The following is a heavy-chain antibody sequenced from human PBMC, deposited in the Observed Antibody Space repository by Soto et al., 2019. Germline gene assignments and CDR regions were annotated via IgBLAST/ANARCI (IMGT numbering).Heavy chain of an antibody. CDR2: MYNTGST. Sequence: SETLSLTCTVSGGSISGYYWSWIRQPPGKGLEWIGYMYNTGSTIYNPSFKSRVTISVDTSKNQFSLKLNSVTAADTAVYYCARDLWGYCGTDCYPLDVWGQGTTVT. V-gene: IGHV4-59*01. J-gene: IGHJ6*02. D-gene: IGHD2-21*02. CDR3: ARDLWGYCGTDCYPLDV. CDR1: GGSISGYY.